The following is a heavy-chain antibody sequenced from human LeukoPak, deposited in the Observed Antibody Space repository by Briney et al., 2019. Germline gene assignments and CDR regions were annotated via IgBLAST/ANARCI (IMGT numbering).Heavy chain of an antibody. CDR2: ISAYNGNT. CDR3: ASTKYYYGSGSYYSFAP. Sequence: ASVKVSCKASGYTFTSYGISWVRQAPGQGLEWMGWISAYNGNTNYAQKLQGRVTMTTDTSTSTAYMELRSLRSDDTAVYYCASTKYYYGSGSYYSFAPWGQGTLVTVSS. CDR1: GYTFTSYG. D-gene: IGHD3-10*01. V-gene: IGHV1-18*01. J-gene: IGHJ5*02.